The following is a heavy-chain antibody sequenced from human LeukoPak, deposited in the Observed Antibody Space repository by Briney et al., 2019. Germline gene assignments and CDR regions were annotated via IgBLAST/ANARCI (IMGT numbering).Heavy chain of an antibody. CDR2: IYYSGSI. CDR1: GGSISSSSYY. J-gene: IGHJ4*02. Sequence: SETLSLTCTVSGGSISSSSYYWGWIRQPPGKGLEWIGSIYYSGSIYYNPSLKSRVTISVDTSKNQFSLKLSSVTAADTAVYYCASGYQWELLRYYFDYWGQGTLVTVSS. CDR3: ASGYQWELLRYYFDY. D-gene: IGHD1-26*01. V-gene: IGHV4-39*01.